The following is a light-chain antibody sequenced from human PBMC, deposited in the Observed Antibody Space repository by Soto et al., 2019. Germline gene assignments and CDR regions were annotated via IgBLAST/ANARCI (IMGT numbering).Light chain of an antibody. CDR1: ESISDW. CDR2: KAS. V-gene: IGKV1-5*03. J-gene: IGKJ2*01. Sequence: DIQMTQSPSTLSASVGDRVTITCRASESISDWLTWYQQKPGKAPKLLIYKASSLESGVPSRFSGSGSGTEFTLTINSLQPDDFATYYCQQYHSYSPYTFGQGTKLEIK. CDR3: QQYHSYSPYT.